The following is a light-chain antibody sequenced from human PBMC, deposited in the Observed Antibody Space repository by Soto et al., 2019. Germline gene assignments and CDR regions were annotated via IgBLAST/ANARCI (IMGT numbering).Light chain of an antibody. Sequence: QSVLTQPPSASGTPGQTVTISCSGRSSNIGSNYVYWYQQLPGTAPRLLMYRADQRPSGVPDRFSGSKSGTSASLAISGLRSEDEAHYYCAAWDDTLSGLVFGGGTKLTVL. CDR2: RAD. CDR1: SSNIGSNY. V-gene: IGLV1-47*01. J-gene: IGLJ2*01. CDR3: AAWDDTLSGLV.